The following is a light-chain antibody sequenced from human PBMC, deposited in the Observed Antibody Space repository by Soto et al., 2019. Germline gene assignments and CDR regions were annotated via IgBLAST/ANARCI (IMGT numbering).Light chain of an antibody. J-gene: IGKJ1*01. CDR1: QSISNN. V-gene: IGKV3-15*01. Sequence: VMTQSPATLSVPPGESATLSCRASQSISNNLAWYQQKPGQAPRLLMYDASTRATGIPDRFSGSGSGAEFTLTISSLQSEDLAVYYCQQYNNWPRTFGQGTKVDIK. CDR2: DAS. CDR3: QQYNNWPRT.